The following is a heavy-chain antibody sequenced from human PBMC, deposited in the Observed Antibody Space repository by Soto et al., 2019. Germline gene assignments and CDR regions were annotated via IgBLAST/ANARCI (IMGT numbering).Heavy chain of an antibody. Sequence: EVQLLESGGGLVQPGGSLRLSCAASGFTFSSYAMRWVRQAAGKGLEWVSAISGSGDSTYYADSVKGRFTVSRDNSKYTLYLQMNSLRAEYTAVYYCARRGSGSYYDHWGQGTLLTVSS. CDR1: GFTFSSYA. J-gene: IGHJ4*02. CDR3: ARRGSGSYYDH. V-gene: IGHV3-23*01. CDR2: ISGSGDST. D-gene: IGHD1-26*01.